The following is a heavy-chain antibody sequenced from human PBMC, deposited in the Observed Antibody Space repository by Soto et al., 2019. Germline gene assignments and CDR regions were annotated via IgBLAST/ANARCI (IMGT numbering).Heavy chain of an antibody. Sequence: ASVKVSCKASGYTFAGYYMHWVRQAPGQGLEWMGWINPNSGGTNYAQKFQGWVTMTRDTSISTAYMELSRLRSDDTAVYYCARGPATTVISFDYWGQGTLVTAPQ. CDR2: INPNSGGT. V-gene: IGHV1-2*04. D-gene: IGHD4-17*01. CDR1: GYTFAGYY. CDR3: ARGPATTVISFDY. J-gene: IGHJ4*02.